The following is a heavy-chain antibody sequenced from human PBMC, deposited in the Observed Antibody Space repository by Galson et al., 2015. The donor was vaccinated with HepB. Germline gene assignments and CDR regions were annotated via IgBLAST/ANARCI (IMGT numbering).Heavy chain of an antibody. D-gene: IGHD2-2*01. CDR2: IIPIFGIA. CDR3: ARGMDKGYCSSTSCYAYYYGMDV. CDR1: GGTFSSYA. V-gene: IGHV1-69*13. Sequence: SVKVSCKASGGTFSSYAISWVRQAPGQGLEWMGGIIPIFGIANYAQKFQGRVTITADESTSTAYMELSSLRSEDTAVYYCARGMDKGYCSSTSCYAYYYGMDVWGQGTTVTVSS. J-gene: IGHJ6*02.